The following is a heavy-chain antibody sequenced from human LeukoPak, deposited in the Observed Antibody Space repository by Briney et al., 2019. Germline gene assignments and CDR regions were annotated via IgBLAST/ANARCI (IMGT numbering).Heavy chain of an antibody. D-gene: IGHD6-19*01. CDR1: GGSARSVSYF. CDR3: ARVDASGWYLRH. J-gene: IGHJ4*02. V-gene: IGHV4-39*07. CDR2: IHYSGRT. Sequence: SETLSLTCTVSGGSARSVSYFWGWLRQPPGKNLEWIGSIHYSGRTYDNLSLRSRVNMSMDTSKNQISLKLRSVTAADTADYYCARVDASGWYLRHWGQGILVIVS.